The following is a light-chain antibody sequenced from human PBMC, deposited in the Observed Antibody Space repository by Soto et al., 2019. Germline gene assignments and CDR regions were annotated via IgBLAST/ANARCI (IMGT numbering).Light chain of an antibody. CDR3: CSYGGSFPYV. J-gene: IGLJ1*01. CDR1: SSDVGCYDY. Sequence: QSALTQPPSVSGSPGQSVTISCTGTSSDVGCYDYVSWYQQRPGKAPKLLIYDVTKRPSGVPDRFSGSKSGNTASLTISGLQAEDEADFYCCSYGGSFPYVFGTGTKLTVL. V-gene: IGLV2-11*01. CDR2: DVT.